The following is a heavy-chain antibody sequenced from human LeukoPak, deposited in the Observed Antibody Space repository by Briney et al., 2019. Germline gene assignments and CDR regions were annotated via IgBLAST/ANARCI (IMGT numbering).Heavy chain of an antibody. V-gene: IGHV3-48*03. D-gene: IGHD2-2*01. CDR2: ISSSGSTI. J-gene: IGHJ4*02. CDR1: GFTFSSYE. Sequence: GGSLRLSCAAYGFTFSSYEMNWVRQAPGKGLEWVSYISSSGSTIYYADSVKGRFTISRDNAKNSLYLQMNSLRAEDTAVYYCARRYCSSTSCTLDYWGQGTLVSVSS. CDR3: ARRYCSSTSCTLDY.